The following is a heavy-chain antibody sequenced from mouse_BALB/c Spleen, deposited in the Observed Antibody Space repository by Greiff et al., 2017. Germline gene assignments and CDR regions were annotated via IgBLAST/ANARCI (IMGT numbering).Heavy chain of an antibody. CDR3: ARAYGNGYFDY. CDR1: GFTFSDYG. V-gene: IGHV5-15*02. J-gene: IGHJ2*01. CDR2: ISNLAYSI. D-gene: IGHD2-1*01. Sequence: EGKLVESGGGLVQPGGSRKLSCAASGFTFSDYGMAWVRQAPGKGPEWVAFISNLAYSIYYADTVTGRFTISRENAKNTLYLEMSSLRSEDTAMYYCARAYGNGYFDYWGQGTTLTVSA.